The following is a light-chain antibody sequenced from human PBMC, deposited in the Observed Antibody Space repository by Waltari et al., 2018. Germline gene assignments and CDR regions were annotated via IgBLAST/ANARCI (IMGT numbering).Light chain of an antibody. CDR1: SGHSSYA. CDR2: LNSDGSH. V-gene: IGLV4-69*01. Sequence: QPELTQSPSASASLGAPVTLTCILSSGHSSYAIAWPQQQPQKGPRYLMKLNSDGSHNKGDGIPDRFSGSSSGAERYLTISRLQAEDEADYYCQTWGTGTHVVFGGGTKLTVL. CDR3: QTWGTGTHVV. J-gene: IGLJ2*01.